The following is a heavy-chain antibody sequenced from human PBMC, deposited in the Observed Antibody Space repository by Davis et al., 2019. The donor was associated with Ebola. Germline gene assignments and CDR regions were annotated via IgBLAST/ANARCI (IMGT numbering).Heavy chain of an antibody. D-gene: IGHD1-26*01. V-gene: IGHV1-18*01. CDR3: ARVSGATDAFDI. CDR2: ISTYNGNT. CDR1: GYTFTSYG. Sequence: ASVKVSCKASGYTFTSYGISWVRQAPGQGLEWMGWISTYNGNTNYAQKLQGRVTMTTDTSTSTAYMELRSLTSDDTAVYYCARVSGATDAFDIWGQGTMVTVSS. J-gene: IGHJ3*02.